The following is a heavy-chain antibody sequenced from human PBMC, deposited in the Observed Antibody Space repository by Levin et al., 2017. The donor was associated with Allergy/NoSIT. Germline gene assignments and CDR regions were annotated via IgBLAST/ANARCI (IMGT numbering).Heavy chain of an antibody. CDR1: GFTFSNYD. CDR2: IWYDGTTR. CDR3: ARGPDCRSSSCNPDY. Sequence: LSLTCAASGFTFSNYDMHWVRQAPGKGLEWVALIWYDGTTRYYADSVKGRFTISRDNSKNTVYLQMNNLRVDDTAVYYCARGPDCRSSSCNPDYWGQGTLVTVSS. V-gene: IGHV3-33*01. J-gene: IGHJ4*02. D-gene: IGHD2-2*01.